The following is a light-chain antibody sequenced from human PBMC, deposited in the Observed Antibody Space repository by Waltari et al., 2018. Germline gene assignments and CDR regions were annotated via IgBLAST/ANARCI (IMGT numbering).Light chain of an antibody. J-gene: IGKJ3*01. CDR1: QSLLHSNGYNY. CDR2: LGS. V-gene: IGKV2-28*01. Sequence: DIVMTQSPLSLPVTPGEPASISFRSSQSLLHSNGYNYFNWYLQKPGQSPQLLIYLGSDRASGVPDRFSGSGSGTDFTLEISRVEADDVGVYYCMQVLQTPFTFGPGTTVDIK. CDR3: MQVLQTPFT.